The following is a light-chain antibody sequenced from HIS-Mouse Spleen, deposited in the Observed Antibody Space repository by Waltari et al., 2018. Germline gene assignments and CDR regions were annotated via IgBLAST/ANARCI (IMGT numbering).Light chain of an antibody. CDR2: AAS. Sequence: DIQLTQSPSFLSASVGDRVTITCLASQGISSYLAWYQQKPGKATKLLIYAASTLQSGVPSRFRGIGSGTEYTLTSSSLQPEDFATYYCQQLNSYPPTFGQGTKVEIK. CDR3: QQLNSYPPT. CDR1: QGISSY. J-gene: IGKJ1*01. V-gene: IGKV1-9*01.